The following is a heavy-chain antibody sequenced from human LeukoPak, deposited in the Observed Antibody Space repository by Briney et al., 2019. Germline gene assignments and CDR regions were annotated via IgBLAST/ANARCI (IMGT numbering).Heavy chain of an antibody. Sequence: GASVKVSCKASGYTFTSYYMHWVRQAPGQGLEWMGIINPSGGSTSYAQKFQGRVTMTRDTSTSTVYMELSSLRSEDTAVYYCARNAYNWNSVYYYMDVWGKGTTVTVSS. CDR3: ARNAYNWNSVYYYMDV. J-gene: IGHJ6*03. V-gene: IGHV1-46*01. D-gene: IGHD1-7*01. CDR1: GYTFTSYY. CDR2: INPSGGST.